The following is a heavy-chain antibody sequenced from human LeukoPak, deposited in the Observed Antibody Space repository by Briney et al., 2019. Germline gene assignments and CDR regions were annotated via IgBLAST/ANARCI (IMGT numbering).Heavy chain of an antibody. CDR1: GFTFSSYW. J-gene: IGHJ5*02. CDR2: INSDGSST. D-gene: IGHD3-3*01. V-gene: IGHV3-74*01. CDR3: ARVRYDFWSGYDNWFDP. Sequence: PGGSLRLSCAASGFTFSSYWMHWVRQAPGKGLVWVSRINSDGSSTSYADSVKGRFPISRDNAKNTLYLQMNSLRAEDTAVYYCARVRYDFWSGYDNWFDPWGQGTLVTVSS.